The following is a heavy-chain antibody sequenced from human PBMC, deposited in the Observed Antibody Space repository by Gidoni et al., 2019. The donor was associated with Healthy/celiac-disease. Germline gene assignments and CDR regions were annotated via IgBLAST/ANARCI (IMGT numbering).Heavy chain of an antibody. CDR3: ARGRLGYNSDY. Sequence: QVQLQASGPGLVKPSETLSLTCTVSGGSISSYYWSWIRQPPGKGLEWIGYIYYSGSTNYNPSLKSRVTISVDTSKNQFSLKLSSVTAADTAVYYCARGRLGYNSDYWGQGTLVTVSS. CDR1: GGSISSYY. CDR2: IYYSGST. D-gene: IGHD5-12*01. J-gene: IGHJ4*02. V-gene: IGHV4-59*01.